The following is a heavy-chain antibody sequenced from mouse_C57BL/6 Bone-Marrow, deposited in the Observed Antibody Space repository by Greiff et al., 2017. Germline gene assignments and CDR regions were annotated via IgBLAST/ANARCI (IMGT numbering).Heavy chain of an antibody. Sequence: VQLQQSGPGLVQPSQSLSITCTVSGFSLTSYGVYWVRQSPGKGLEWLGVIWSGGSTDYNAAFISRLSISKDNSKSQVFYKMNSRQADDTAIYYCARGPNWDFDYGGQGTTLTVSS. CDR2: IWSGGST. CDR1: GFSLTSYG. D-gene: IGHD4-1*01. CDR3: ARGPNWDFDY. V-gene: IGHV2-2*01. J-gene: IGHJ2*01.